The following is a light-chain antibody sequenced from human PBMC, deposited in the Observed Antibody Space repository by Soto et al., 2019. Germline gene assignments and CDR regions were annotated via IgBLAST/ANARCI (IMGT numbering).Light chain of an antibody. Sequence: DIQMTQSPSTLSASVGDRVTITCRASQSISSWLAWYQQKPGKAPKVLIYDASSLESGVPSRFSGSGSGTDFSLTICSLQPDDFATYYCQQYNHYWTLDQGTRVEIK. V-gene: IGKV1-5*01. J-gene: IGKJ1*01. CDR2: DAS. CDR1: QSISSW. CDR3: QQYNHYWT.